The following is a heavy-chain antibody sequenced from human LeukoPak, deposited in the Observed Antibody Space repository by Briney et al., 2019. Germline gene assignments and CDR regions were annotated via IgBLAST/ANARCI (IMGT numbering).Heavy chain of an antibody. CDR2: IKTDGSRT. J-gene: IGHJ4*02. CDR1: GFTFSSYW. D-gene: IGHD6-13*01. V-gene: IGHV3-74*01. Sequence: PGGSLRLSCAVSGFTFSSYWMSWVRQAPGKGLVWISRIKTDGSRTNYADSVKGRFTISRDNAKNTVYSEMNSLRSEDTAVYYCARAIGSSWGKVDYWGQGTLVTVSS. CDR3: ARAIGSSWGKVDY.